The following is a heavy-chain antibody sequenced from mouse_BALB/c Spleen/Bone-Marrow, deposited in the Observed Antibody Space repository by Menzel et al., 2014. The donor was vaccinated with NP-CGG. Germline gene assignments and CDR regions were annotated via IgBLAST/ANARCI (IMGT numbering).Heavy chain of an antibody. CDR1: GYSITSGYY. CDR3: ASGYYGGSFAY. J-gene: IGHJ3*01. CDR2: ISYDGSS. V-gene: IGHV3-6*02. Sequence: VQLQQPGPGLVKPSQSLSLTCSVTGYSITSGYYWNWIRQFPGNKLEWMGYISYDGSSNYNPSLKNRISITRDTSKNQFFLKLSSVTTEDTASYYCASGYYGGSFAYWGQGTLVTVSA. D-gene: IGHD1-2*01.